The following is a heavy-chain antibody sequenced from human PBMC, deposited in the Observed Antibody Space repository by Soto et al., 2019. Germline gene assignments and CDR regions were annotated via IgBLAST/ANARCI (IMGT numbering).Heavy chain of an antibody. J-gene: IGHJ4*02. CDR2: MYTVGST. CDR1: GFAVNTNY. Sequence: EVQLLESGGGLVQPGGSLRLSCAASGFAVNTNYMSWVRQAPGRGLEWVSIMYTVGSTYYADSVKGRFTISRDDSTNTLYLQMNSLRTEDTAVYYCTTSNYYYVFQSWGQGALVAVSS. D-gene: IGHD3-22*01. CDR3: TTSNYYYVFQS. V-gene: IGHV3-53*04.